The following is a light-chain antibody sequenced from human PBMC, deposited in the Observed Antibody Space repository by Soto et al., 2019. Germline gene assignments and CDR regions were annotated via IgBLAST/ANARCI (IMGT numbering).Light chain of an antibody. V-gene: IGKV1-5*03. CDR1: QTISCW. J-gene: IGKJ1*01. Sequence: DILMTQSPSTLSGSVGDRVTITCRACQTISCWLAWYQHKPGNAPKLLVYKGFTFNSRDPSRFSGCGSRTEFTLTICSLQPDQFATYCCQRHHSYCPAFGERPKLELK. CDR2: KGF. CDR3: QRHHSYCPA.